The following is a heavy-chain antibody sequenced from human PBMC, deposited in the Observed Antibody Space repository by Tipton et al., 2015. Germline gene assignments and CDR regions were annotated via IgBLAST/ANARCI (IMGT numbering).Heavy chain of an antibody. Sequence: SLRLSCTASGSTLSTHGMYWVRQAPGKGLEWVASIRHDGSSKYYTDSVKGRFTISKVDSKNMLYLQMNSLRAEDAAVYYCARWSGTYPEYYIDYWGQGTVVTVSS. CDR3: ARWSGTYPEYYIDY. J-gene: IGHJ4*02. D-gene: IGHD1-26*01. CDR2: IRHDGSSK. V-gene: IGHV3-33*01. CDR1: GSTLSTHG.